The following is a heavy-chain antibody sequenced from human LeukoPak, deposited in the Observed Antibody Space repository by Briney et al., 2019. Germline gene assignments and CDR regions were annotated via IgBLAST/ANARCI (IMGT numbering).Heavy chain of an antibody. CDR2: TYYRSEWYN. V-gene: IGHV6-1*01. Sequence: SQTLSLTCAISGGSISSNSAAWNWIRQSPSRGLEWLGRTYYRSEWYNGYAVSVKSRITINPDTSKNQFSLQLNSVTPEDSAMYYCARDPDETTEYNWFDPWGQGTLVTVSS. D-gene: IGHD1-7*01. CDR1: GGSISSNSAA. CDR3: ARDPDETTEYNWFDP. J-gene: IGHJ5*02.